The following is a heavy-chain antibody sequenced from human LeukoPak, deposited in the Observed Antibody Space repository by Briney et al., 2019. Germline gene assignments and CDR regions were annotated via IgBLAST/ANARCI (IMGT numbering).Heavy chain of an antibody. D-gene: IGHD2-15*01. CDR1: GGSISSSDHY. CDR2: IYYSRGT. J-gene: IGHJ1*01. Sequence: SETVSLTCTVSGGSISSSDHYWRWIRQPPGKGLEWIGSIYYSRGTYYNPSLKSRVTISVDTSKNQFSLKVNSVTAADTAVYYCARQGKTDGSQYFQHWGQGTLVTVSS. CDR3: ARQGKTDGSQYFQH. V-gene: IGHV4-39*01.